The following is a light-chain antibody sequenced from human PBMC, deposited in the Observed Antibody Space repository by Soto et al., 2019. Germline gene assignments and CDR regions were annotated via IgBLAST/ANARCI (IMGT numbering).Light chain of an antibody. CDR1: QSVSGSY. J-gene: IGKJ5*01. CDR3: QQYRCSPSFT. CDR2: GAS. Sequence: EIVLTQSPGTLSLYPGDRATLSCRASQSVSGSYFAWYQQQPGQAPRLLIYGASGRATGIADRSRGSGSGTDFALTISRLELEDDDAEYYQQYRCSPSFTFGQGTRLEVK. V-gene: IGKV3-20*01.